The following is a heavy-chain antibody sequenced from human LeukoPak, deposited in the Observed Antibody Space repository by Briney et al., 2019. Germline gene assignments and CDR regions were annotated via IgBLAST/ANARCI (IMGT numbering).Heavy chain of an antibody. Sequence: SETLSLTCTVSGGSISSYYWSWIRQPPGKGLEWIGYIYYSGSGSTNYNPSLKSRVTISVDTSKNQFSLKVTSVTAADTAVYYCARVGSGNHDYWGQGTLVTVSS. CDR2: IYYSGSGST. V-gene: IGHV4-59*08. D-gene: IGHD1-26*01. CDR3: ARVGSGNHDY. CDR1: GGSISSYY. J-gene: IGHJ4*02.